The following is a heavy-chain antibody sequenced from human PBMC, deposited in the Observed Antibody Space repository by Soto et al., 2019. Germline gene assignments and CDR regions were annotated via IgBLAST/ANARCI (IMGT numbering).Heavy chain of an antibody. V-gene: IGHV4-61*01. CDR3: ARGEVNSYYAYNFDT. CDR1: GDSVTSVNYF. Sequence: LSLTCAVSGDSVTSVNYFWTWIRQPPGGGLEWIGYISNSGISKYNPSLKSRVAMSQDTSKNQFSLNLHSVTAADTAVYFCARGEVNSYYAYNFDTWCQGALVTVSS. D-gene: IGHD3-3*01. CDR2: ISNSGIS. J-gene: IGHJ4*02.